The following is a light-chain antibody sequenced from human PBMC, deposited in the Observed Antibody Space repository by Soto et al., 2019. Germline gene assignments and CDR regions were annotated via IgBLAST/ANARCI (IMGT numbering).Light chain of an antibody. Sequence: EIVLTQSPDTLSLSPGDRATLTCRASEAVSASYLAWYHQKPGQAPRLLIHAASSRATDISDRFSGSGSGTEFTLTINRLEPEDFGVYFCHQYDKSPRTFGQGTKVDIK. J-gene: IGKJ1*01. CDR3: HQYDKSPRT. CDR1: EAVSASY. V-gene: IGKV3-20*01. CDR2: AAS.